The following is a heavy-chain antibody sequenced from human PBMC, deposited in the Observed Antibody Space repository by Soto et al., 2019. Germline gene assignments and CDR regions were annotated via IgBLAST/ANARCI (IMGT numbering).Heavy chain of an antibody. CDR2: IIPIFGTA. CDR3: ARGEGYGDYVRYYYGMDV. J-gene: IGHJ6*02. CDR1: GGTFSSYA. Sequence: SVKVSCKASGGTFSSYAISWVRQAPGQGLEWMGGIIPIFGTANYAQKFQGRVTITADESTSTAYMELSSLRSEDTAVYYCARGEGYGDYVRYYYGMDVWGQGTRVTVSS. V-gene: IGHV1-69*13. D-gene: IGHD4-17*01.